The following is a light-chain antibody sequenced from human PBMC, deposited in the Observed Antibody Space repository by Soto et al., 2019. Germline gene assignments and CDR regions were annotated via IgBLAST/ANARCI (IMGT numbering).Light chain of an antibody. CDR3: HQYDNLPQT. V-gene: IGKV1-33*01. CDR2: DAS. J-gene: IGKJ3*01. Sequence: IQMTQSPASLAASLGDRVTLTCQAGHDIRDYLNWYQQKPGKPPKLLIYDASNLQTGVPSRFSGSGSGTDYTFTISSLQPEDIATYFCHQYDNLPQTFGPGTKVDIK. CDR1: HDIRDY.